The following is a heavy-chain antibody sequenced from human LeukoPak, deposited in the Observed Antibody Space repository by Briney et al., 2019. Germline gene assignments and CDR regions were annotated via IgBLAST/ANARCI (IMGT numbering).Heavy chain of an antibody. J-gene: IGHJ5*02. CDR1: GGSISSSSYS. CDR2: IYYSGST. Sequence: SETLSLTCTVSGGSISSSSYSWGWIRQPPGKGLEWIGSIYYSGSTYYNPSLKSRVTISVDTSKNQFSLKLSSVTAADTAVYYCARVLITHSSSWYPLWKNNWFDPWGQGTLVTVSS. D-gene: IGHD6-13*01. V-gene: IGHV4-39*07. CDR3: ARVLITHSSSWYPLWKNNWFDP.